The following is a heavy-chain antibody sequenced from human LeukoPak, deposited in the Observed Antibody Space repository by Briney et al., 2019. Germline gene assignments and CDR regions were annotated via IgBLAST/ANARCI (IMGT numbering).Heavy chain of an antibody. D-gene: IGHD4-17*01. CDR3: ARGTTTSFDY. CDR2: ISSSSSTI. V-gene: IGHV3-48*02. J-gene: IGHJ4*02. Sequence: GRSLRLSCAASGFTFSSYSMSWVRQAPGKGVEWVSHISSSSSTIYYADSVKGRFTISRDNAKNSLYLQMNSLRDEDTAVYYCARGTTTSFDYWGQGTLVTVSS. CDR1: GFTFSSYS.